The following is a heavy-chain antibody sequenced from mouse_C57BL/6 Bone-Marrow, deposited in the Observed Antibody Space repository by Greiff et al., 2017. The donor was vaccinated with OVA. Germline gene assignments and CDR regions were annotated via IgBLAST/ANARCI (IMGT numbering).Heavy chain of an antibody. CDR1: GFTFSSYG. V-gene: IGHV5-6*02. J-gene: IGHJ3*01. Sequence: EVKLEESGGDLVKPGGSLKLSCAASGFTFSSYGMSWVRQTPDKRLEWVATISSGGSYTYYPDSVKGRFTISRDNAKNTLYLQMSSLKSEDTAMYYCARHYSNYEWFAYWGQGTLVTVSA. CDR3: ARHYSNYEWFAY. CDR2: ISSGGSYT. D-gene: IGHD2-5*01.